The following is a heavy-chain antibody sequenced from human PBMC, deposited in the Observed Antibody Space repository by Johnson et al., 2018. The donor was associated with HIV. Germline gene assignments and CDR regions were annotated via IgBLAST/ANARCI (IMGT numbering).Heavy chain of an antibody. J-gene: IGHJ3*02. Sequence: EVQLVESGGGLVQPGGSLRLSCAASGFSVSNNYMSWVRQAPGKVLEWVSVIYSGGSTYHADSVKGRFTISRDNSNNTLYLEMNSLRAEDTAMYYCAMGGVHCSGGSCYSRNAFDIWGQGTMVTVSS. D-gene: IGHD2-15*01. V-gene: IGHV3-66*01. CDR1: GFSVSNNY. CDR2: IYSGGST. CDR3: AMGGVHCSGGSCYSRNAFDI.